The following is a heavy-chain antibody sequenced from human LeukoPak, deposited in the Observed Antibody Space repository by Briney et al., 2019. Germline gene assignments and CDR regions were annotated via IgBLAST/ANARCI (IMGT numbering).Heavy chain of an antibody. CDR3: AREHIVVVPAAIPYNWFDP. Sequence: SETLSLTCTVSDGSINSGRYYWSWIRQLPGKGLEWIGYIYYSGSAYYNPSLKSRVIISVDTSKNQFSLKLSSVTAADTAVYYCAREHIVVVPAAIPYNWFDPWGQGTLVTVSS. CDR1: DGSINSGRYY. CDR2: IYYSGSA. J-gene: IGHJ5*02. D-gene: IGHD2-2*01. V-gene: IGHV4-31*03.